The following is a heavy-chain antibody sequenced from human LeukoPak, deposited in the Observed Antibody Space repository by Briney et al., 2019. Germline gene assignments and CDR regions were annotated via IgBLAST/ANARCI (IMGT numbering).Heavy chain of an antibody. Sequence: GGSLRLSCAASGFTFSSYSMNWVRQAPGKGLEWVSSISSSSSYIYYADSVKGRFTISRDNAKNSLYLQMNSPRAEDTAVYYCARDPASGSPEFDYWGQGTLVTVSS. J-gene: IGHJ4*02. CDR1: GFTFSSYS. V-gene: IGHV3-21*01. CDR2: ISSSSSYI. D-gene: IGHD5-12*01. CDR3: ARDPASGSPEFDY.